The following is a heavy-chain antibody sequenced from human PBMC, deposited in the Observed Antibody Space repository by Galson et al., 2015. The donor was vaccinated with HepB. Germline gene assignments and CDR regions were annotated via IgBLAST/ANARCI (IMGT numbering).Heavy chain of an antibody. CDR2: IKSKTDGGTT. V-gene: IGHV3-15*07. Sequence: SLRLSCAASGFTFSNAWMNWVRLAPGKGLEWVGRIKSKTDGGTTDYAAPVKGRFTISRDDSKNTLYLQMNSLKTEDTAVYYCTTDAPRNSVVPAAIGSGFDYWGQGTLVTVSS. CDR1: GFTFSNAW. D-gene: IGHD2-2*01. J-gene: IGHJ4*02. CDR3: TTDAPRNSVVPAAIGSGFDY.